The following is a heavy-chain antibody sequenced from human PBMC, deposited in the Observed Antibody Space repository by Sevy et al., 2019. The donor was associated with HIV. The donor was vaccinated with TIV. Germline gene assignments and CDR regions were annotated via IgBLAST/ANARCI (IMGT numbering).Heavy chain of an antibody. D-gene: IGHD3-10*01. CDR2: ISASGGST. J-gene: IGHJ4*02. V-gene: IGHV3-23*01. CDR1: GFIFNSYA. Sequence: GGSLRLSCAASGFIFNSYAMSWVRQAPGKGLEWVSSISASGGSTYYADSVKGRFTISRDNSRNTVDVKMNSLRGEDTAIYYCAKGYGSGSTPDFWGQGTLVTVSS. CDR3: AKGYGSGSTPDF.